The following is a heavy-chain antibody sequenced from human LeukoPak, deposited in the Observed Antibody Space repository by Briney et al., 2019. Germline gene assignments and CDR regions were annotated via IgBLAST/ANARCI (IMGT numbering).Heavy chain of an antibody. CDR2: ISSKANSYAT. CDR3: TPYRARNWFDP. J-gene: IGHJ5*02. Sequence: GGSLKLSCAASGFTFSGSALHWVRQASGKGLEWVGRISSKANSYATTYAASVNGRFTISRDDSKNTAYLQMNSLKTEDTAVYYCTPYRARNWFDPWGQGTLVTVSS. CDR1: GFTFSGSA. V-gene: IGHV3-73*01. D-gene: IGHD6-6*01.